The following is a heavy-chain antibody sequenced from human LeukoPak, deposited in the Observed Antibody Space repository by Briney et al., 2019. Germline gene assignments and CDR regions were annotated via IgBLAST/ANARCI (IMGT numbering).Heavy chain of an antibody. Sequence: ASVKVSCKASGYTFTGYYMHWVRQAPGQGLEWMGWINPNSGGTNYAQKFQGRVTMTRDTSISTAYMELSRLRSDDTAVYYCARDVAVATVYYYYYYMDVWGKGTTVTVSS. CDR1: GYTFTGYY. V-gene: IGHV1-2*02. D-gene: IGHD6-19*01. J-gene: IGHJ6*03. CDR3: ARDVAVATVYYYYYYMDV. CDR2: INPNSGGT.